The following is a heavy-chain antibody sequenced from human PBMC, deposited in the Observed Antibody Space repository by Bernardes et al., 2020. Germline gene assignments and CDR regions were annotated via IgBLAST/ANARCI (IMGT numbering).Heavy chain of an antibody. CDR2: INTDGSST. CDR1: GFTFSSHW. V-gene: IGHV3-74*01. CDR3: ARVTGQGFDY. J-gene: IGHJ4*02. Sequence: GGSLRLSCAVPGFTFSSHWMHWVRQAPGKGLVWVSRINTDGSSTTYADSVKGRFTISRDNAKNTLYLQMNSLRAEDTAVYYCARVTGQGFDYWGQGTLVTVSS.